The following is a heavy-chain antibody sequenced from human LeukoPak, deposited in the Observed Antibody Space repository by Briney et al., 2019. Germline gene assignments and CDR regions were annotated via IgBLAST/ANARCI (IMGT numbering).Heavy chain of an antibody. CDR2: ISAYNGNT. Sequence: GASVKVSCKASGYTFTSYGISWVRQAPGQGLEWMGWISAYNGNTNYAQKLQGRVTMTTDTSTSTAYMELRSLRSDDTAVYYCARDYPEAYCSSTSCYLNWFDPWGQGTLVTVSS. CDR3: ARDYPEAYCSSTSCYLNWFDP. CDR1: GYTFTSYG. V-gene: IGHV1-18*01. J-gene: IGHJ5*02. D-gene: IGHD2-2*01.